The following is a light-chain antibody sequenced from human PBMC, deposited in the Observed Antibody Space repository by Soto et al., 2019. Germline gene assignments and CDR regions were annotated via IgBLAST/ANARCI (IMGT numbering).Light chain of an antibody. V-gene: IGLV2-14*01. CDR3: ISYIPSTTTHWV. CDR1: NSDVGGYDR. CDR2: EVY. Sequence: QSALTQPASVSGSPGQSITISCTGTNSDVGGYDRVSWYQHHTGKAPKLLIFEVYNRPSGISDRFSGSKSGDTASLTISGLQAEDEADYYCISYIPSTTTHWVFGGGTQLTVL. J-gene: IGLJ3*02.